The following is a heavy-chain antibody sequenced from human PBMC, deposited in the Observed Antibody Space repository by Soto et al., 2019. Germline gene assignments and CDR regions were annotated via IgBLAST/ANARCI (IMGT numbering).Heavy chain of an antibody. D-gene: IGHD7-27*01. J-gene: IGHJ4*02. Sequence: SETLSLTCIVSNGSISSRSSYWGWIRQTPGKGLEWIGSIYYIGNTYYNPSLKSRVTISIDTSKTQFSLNLTSLTAADTAIYYCTRANWYSEYWGQGTLVTVSS. CDR3: TRANWYSEY. CDR2: IYYIGNT. V-gene: IGHV4-39*07. CDR1: NGSISSRSSY.